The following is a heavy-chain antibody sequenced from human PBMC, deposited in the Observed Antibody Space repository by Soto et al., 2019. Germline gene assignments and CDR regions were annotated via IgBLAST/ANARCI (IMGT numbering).Heavy chain of an antibody. CDR2: IFYSGST. Sequence: SETLSLTCAVSGYSISNRNWWGLIRQPPGKGLEWIGFIFYSGSTYYSPSLKSRVAMSVDTSKNQFSLSLRFVTAADTAVYYCARGSDRGNSFSSWFDPWGQGALVTVS. J-gene: IGHJ5*02. D-gene: IGHD3-10*01. CDR3: ARGSDRGNSFSSWFDP. CDR1: GYSISNRNW. V-gene: IGHV4-28*03.